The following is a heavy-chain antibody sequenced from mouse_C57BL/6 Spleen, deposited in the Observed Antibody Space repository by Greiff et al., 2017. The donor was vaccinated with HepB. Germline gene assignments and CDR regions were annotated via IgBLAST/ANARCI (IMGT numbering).Heavy chain of an antibody. CDR1: GYTFTSYW. Sequence: QVQLQQPGAELVRPGSSVKLSCKASGYTFTSYWMDWVKQRPGQGLEWIGNIYPSDSETHYNQKFKDKATLTVDKSSSTAYMQLSSLTSEDSAVYYCARDSYNDYRYFDVWGTGTTVTVSS. D-gene: IGHD1-3*01. CDR2: IYPSDSET. CDR3: ARDSYNDYRYFDV. J-gene: IGHJ1*03. V-gene: IGHV1-61*01.